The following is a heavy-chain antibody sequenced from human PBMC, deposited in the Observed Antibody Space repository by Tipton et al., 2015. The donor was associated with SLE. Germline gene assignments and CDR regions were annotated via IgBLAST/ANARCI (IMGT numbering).Heavy chain of an antibody. V-gene: IGHV3-66*02. D-gene: IGHD3-10*01. Sequence: SLRLSCAASGFTVSSNYMSWVRQAPGKGLEWVSVIYSGGSTYYADSVKVRFTIPRDNSKNTLYLQMNGLRAENTAVYYCAREGVRITMVRGVSFDYWGQGTLVTVSS. CDR2: IYSGGST. J-gene: IGHJ4*02. CDR3: AREGVRITMVRGVSFDY. CDR1: GFTVSSNY.